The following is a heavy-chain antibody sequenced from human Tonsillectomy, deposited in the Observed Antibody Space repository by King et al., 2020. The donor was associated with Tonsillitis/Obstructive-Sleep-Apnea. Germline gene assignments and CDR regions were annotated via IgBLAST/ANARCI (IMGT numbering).Heavy chain of an antibody. CDR2: IKNKTDGGAT. D-gene: IGHD3-16*01. CDR1: GFTFSIAS. CDR3: TLGGPFDY. J-gene: IGHJ4*02. Sequence: VQLVESGGGLVKPGGALRLSCAASGFTFSIASMSWVRQAPGKGLEWVGRIKNKTDGGATDYAAPLKGRFTISRDDSKNTLYLQMNSLKTEDSAVYYCTLGGPFDYWGQGTLVTVSS. V-gene: IGHV3-15*01.